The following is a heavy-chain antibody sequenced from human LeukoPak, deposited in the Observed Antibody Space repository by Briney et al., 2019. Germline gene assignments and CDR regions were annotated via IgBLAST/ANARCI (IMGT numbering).Heavy chain of an antibody. Sequence: SETLSLTCTVSGVSISSYYWTWIRQPAGQGLEWIGRIYTSGSTNYNPTLKSRVTMAVATSKNQFSLKLSSVTAADTAVYYCARARGSGSSINWFDPWGQGTLVTVSS. CDR2: IYTSGST. CDR1: GVSISSYY. CDR3: ARARGSGSSINWFDP. D-gene: IGHD3-10*01. J-gene: IGHJ5*02. V-gene: IGHV4-4*07.